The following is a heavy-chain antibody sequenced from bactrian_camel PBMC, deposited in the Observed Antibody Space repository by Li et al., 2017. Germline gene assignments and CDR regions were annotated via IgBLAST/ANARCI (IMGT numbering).Heavy chain of an antibody. CDR3: GRVEYSSLTY. D-gene: IGHD6*01. V-gene: IGHV3S53*01. J-gene: IGHJ4*01. CDR2: TDSDGET. CDR1: AHGDASNC. Sequence: HVQLVESGGGSVQPGGSLRLSCTISAHGDASNCMAWFRQSPGKEREGVAATDSDGETSYAYSVKGRFTISRDNAKNTLYLQLNSLKTEDTAMYYCGRVEYSSLTYWGQGTQVTVS.